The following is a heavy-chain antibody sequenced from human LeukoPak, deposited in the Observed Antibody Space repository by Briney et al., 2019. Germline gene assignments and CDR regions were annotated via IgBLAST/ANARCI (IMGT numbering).Heavy chain of an antibody. V-gene: IGHV3-23*01. D-gene: IGHD2-21*01. CDR1: GLTFSNNA. CDR3: ASGFDSMVVGLYNWLDS. J-gene: IGHJ5*01. CDR2: ISGSGGDT. Sequence: PGGSLRLSCAASGLTFSNNAMTWVRQAPGKGLEWVSSISGSGGDTYYADSVQGRFAISRDNSRATLYLQMNSLRAEDTAIYYCASGFDSMVVGLYNWLDSWGQGTLVTVSS.